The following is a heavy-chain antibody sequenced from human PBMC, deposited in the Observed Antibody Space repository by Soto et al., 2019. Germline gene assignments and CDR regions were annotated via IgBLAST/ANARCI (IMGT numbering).Heavy chain of an antibody. V-gene: IGHV1-18*01. D-gene: IGHD2-2*01. CDR2: ISAYNGNT. Sequence: EASVKVSCKASGYTFTSYGISWVRQAPGQGLEWMGWISAYNGNTNYAQKLQGRVTMTTDTSTSTAYMELRSLRSDDTAVYYCARDLELVPAAGWFDPWGQGTLVTVSS. CDR1: GYTFTSYG. J-gene: IGHJ5*02. CDR3: ARDLELVPAAGWFDP.